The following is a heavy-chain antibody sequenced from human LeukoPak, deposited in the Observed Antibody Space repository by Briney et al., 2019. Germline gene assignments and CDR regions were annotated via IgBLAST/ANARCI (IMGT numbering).Heavy chain of an antibody. CDR2: IYYSGST. J-gene: IGHJ4*02. D-gene: IGHD3-10*01. CDR1: GGSISSHY. Sequence: SETLSLTCTVSGGSISSHYWSWIRQPPGKGLECIGHIYYSGSTNYNPSLKSRVTMSVDTSKNQFSLKLSSVTAADTAVYYCARDAHYGSGSHWGQGTLVTVSS. V-gene: IGHV4-59*08. CDR3: ARDAHYGSGSH.